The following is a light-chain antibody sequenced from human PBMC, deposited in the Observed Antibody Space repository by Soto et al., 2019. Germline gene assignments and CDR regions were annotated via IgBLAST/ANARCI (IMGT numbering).Light chain of an antibody. CDR1: QSISTW. CDR2: DAS. V-gene: IGKV1-5*01. CDR3: QQYNSYSPLT. Sequence: DIQMTQCPSTLSSSIGDRVTITCRASQSISTWLAWYQQKPGKAPKLLIYDASSLESGVPSRFSGSGSGTEFTLTISSLQPDDFATYYCQQYNSYSPLTFGGGTKVDI. J-gene: IGKJ4*01.